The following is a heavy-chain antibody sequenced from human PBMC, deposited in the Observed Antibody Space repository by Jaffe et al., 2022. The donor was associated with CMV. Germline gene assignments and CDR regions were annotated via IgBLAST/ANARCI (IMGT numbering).Heavy chain of an antibody. CDR2: ISAYNGNT. CDR3: ARDSLTPPRDSSGPKIYYYYYGMDV. V-gene: IGHV1-18*01. Sequence: QVQLVQSGAEVKKPGASVKVSCKASGYTFTSYGISWVRQAPGQGLEWMGWISAYNGNTNYAQKLQGRVTMTTDTSTSTAYMELRSLRSDDTAVYYCARDSLTPPRDSSGPKIYYYYYGMDVWGQGTTVTVSS. CDR1: GYTFTSYG. D-gene: IGHD6-19*01. J-gene: IGHJ6*02.